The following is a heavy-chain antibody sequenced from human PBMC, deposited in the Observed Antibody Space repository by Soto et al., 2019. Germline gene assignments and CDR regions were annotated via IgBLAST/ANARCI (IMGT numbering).Heavy chain of an antibody. D-gene: IGHD1-26*01. V-gene: IGHV3-49*03. Sequence: GGSLRLSCTASGFTFGAYAMSWFRQAPGKGLEWVGFIRSKAYGATTEYAASVKGRFTISRDDSKSIAYLQMNSLNTEDTAVYYCTRVEHPQWEISHYYFCYWGQGTRVTVAS. J-gene: IGHJ4*02. CDR3: TRVEHPQWEISHYYFCY. CDR1: GFTFGAYA. CDR2: IRSKAYGATT.